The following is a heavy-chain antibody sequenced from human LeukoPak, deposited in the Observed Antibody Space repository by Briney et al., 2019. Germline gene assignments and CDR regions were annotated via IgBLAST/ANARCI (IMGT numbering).Heavy chain of an antibody. D-gene: IGHD6-13*01. CDR1: GYTFTSYG. CDR2: ISAYNGNT. V-gene: IGHV1-18*01. J-gene: IGHJ5*02. CDR3: ARVQYSSSWYNWLDP. Sequence: ASVKVSCKASGYTFTSYGISWVRQAPGQGLEWMGWISAYNGNTNYAQKLQGRVTMTTDTSTSTAYMELRSLRSDDTAVYYCARVQYSSSWYNWLDPWGQGTLVTVSS.